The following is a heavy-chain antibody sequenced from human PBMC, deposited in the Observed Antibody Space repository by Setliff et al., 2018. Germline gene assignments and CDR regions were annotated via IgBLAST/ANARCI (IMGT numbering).Heavy chain of an antibody. Sequence: GASVKVSCKASNYTFINYGMSWVRQIPGHGLEWMGWISGSSGDASYAQKFQGRVIITLDTLTTTAYMELRSLGSDDTAVYYCARDSRIRFTKEEGGAYYYGMDVWGQGTTVTVSS. V-gene: IGHV1-18*01. J-gene: IGHJ6*02. CDR2: ISGSSGDA. D-gene: IGHD2-8*01. CDR1: NYTFINYG. CDR3: ARDSRIRFTKEEGGAYYYGMDV.